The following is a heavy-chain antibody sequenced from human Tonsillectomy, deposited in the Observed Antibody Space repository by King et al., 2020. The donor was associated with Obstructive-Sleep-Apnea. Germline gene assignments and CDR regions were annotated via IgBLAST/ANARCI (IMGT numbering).Heavy chain of an antibody. J-gene: IGHJ6*02. V-gene: IGHV3-23*04. Sequence: EVQLVESGGGLVQPGGSLRLSCAASGFTFSNFAMTWVRQAPGKGLEWVSGISGSGGSTYYADSVKGRFTISRDNSKNTVYLQMNNLRAEDTAEYYCAKIMSNTMIVVVIDGHYYGADVWGQGTAVTVSS. CDR1: GFTFSNFA. D-gene: IGHD3-22*01. CDR2: ISGSGGST. CDR3: AKIMSNTMIVVVIDGHYYGADV.